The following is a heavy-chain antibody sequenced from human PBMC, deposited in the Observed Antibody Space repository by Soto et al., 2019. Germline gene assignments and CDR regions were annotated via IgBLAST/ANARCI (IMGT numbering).Heavy chain of an antibody. CDR1: GNTLSNLY. J-gene: IGHJ4*02. D-gene: IGHD2-8*01. Sequence: VQLVQSGAEVKKPGASVKVSCKVSGNTLSNLYMHWVRQAPGKGLEWMAGVDPEDDEKMYARKFQGRAIMTEDSHTAYMELSSLTSDDTAVYFCTTASSTDGYESWGQGTLVTVSS. CDR3: TTASSTDGYES. V-gene: IGHV1-24*01. CDR2: VDPEDDEK.